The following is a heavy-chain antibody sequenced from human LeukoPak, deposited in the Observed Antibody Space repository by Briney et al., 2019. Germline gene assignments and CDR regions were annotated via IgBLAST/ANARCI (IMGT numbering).Heavy chain of an antibody. CDR2: INPSSGGT. CDR1: GYTFTGYY. CDR3: ARALTTDDAFDI. V-gene: IGHV1-2*02. Sequence: ASVKVSCKASGYTFTGYYMHWVRQAPGQGLEWMGWINPSSGGTNYAQKFQGRVTMTRDTSISTAYMELNRLRSEDTAVYYCARALTTDDAFDIWGQGTMVTVSS. D-gene: IGHD4-17*01. J-gene: IGHJ3*02.